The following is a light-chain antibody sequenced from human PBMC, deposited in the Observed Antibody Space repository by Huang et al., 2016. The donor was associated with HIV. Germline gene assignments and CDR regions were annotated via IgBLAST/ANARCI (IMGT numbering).Light chain of an antibody. CDR2: AAS. Sequence: DIQMTQSPSSLSASVGDRVTITCRASQNIGRDLNWYKQKSGKAPKRLIYAASSLQRGVPSRFSGIGFGTDFTLTISSLQPEDFATYYCQQSYSITRYTFGQGTKVEIK. CDR3: QQSYSITRYT. J-gene: IGKJ2*01. V-gene: IGKV1-39*01. CDR1: QNIGRD.